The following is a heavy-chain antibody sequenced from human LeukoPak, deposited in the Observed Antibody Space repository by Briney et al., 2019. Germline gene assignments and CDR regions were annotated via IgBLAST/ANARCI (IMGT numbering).Heavy chain of an antibody. Sequence: GGSLRLSCAASGFTFSSYWMSWVRQAPGKGLEWVAFIRCDGSNKYYADSVKGRFTISRDNSKNTLYLQMNSLRAEDTAVYYCAKTVWGSYRQDYWGQGTLVTVSS. CDR3: AKTVWGSYRQDY. V-gene: IGHV3-30*02. J-gene: IGHJ4*02. CDR1: GFTFSSYW. CDR2: IRCDGSNK. D-gene: IGHD3-16*02.